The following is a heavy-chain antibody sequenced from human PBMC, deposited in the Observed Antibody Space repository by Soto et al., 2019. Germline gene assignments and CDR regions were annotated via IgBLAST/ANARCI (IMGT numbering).Heavy chain of an antibody. D-gene: IGHD3-3*01. CDR1: GFRFDGHA. CDR2: LGWNSGDV. J-gene: IGHJ4*02. Sequence: SLRLSCVASGFRFDGHAMHWVRQTPGKGLEWVSGLGWNSGDVDYADFVKGRFTISRDNAKNTLYLQMNSLRAEDTAVYYCAKARAQYYDFWSGYPVDYWGQGT. CDR3: AKARAQYYDFWSGYPVDY. V-gene: IGHV3-9*01.